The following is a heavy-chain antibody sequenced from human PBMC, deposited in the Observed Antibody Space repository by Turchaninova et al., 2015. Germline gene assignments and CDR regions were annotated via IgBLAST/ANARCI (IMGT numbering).Heavy chain of an antibody. CDR3: ARHYPDYYGSGHPLASAFNI. D-gene: IGHD3-10*01. Sequence: KPSETLSVTCAVSGYSISSGYYWGWIRQPPGKGLGWIGSIYHTGRTFHNPSLKSRVTLSVDTSKNQFSLKLTAVTAAYTAVYYCARHYPDYYGSGHPLASAFNIWGQETMVTVSS. V-gene: IGHV4-38-2*01. CDR2: IYHTGRT. J-gene: IGHJ3*02. CDR1: GYSISSGYY.